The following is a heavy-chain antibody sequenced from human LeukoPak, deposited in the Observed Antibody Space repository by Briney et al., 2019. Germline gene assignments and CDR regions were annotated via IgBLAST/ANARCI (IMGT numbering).Heavy chain of an antibody. Sequence: SQTLSLTCTVSGGSISSGGYYWSWLRQHPGQGLEWIGYIYYSGSTYYNPSLKSRVTISVDTSKNQFSLKLSSVTAADTAVYYCARFVREAAYYWGQGTLVTVSS. CDR1: GGSISSGGYY. CDR2: IYYSGST. CDR3: ARFVREAAYY. V-gene: IGHV4-31*03. J-gene: IGHJ4*02. D-gene: IGHD3-3*01.